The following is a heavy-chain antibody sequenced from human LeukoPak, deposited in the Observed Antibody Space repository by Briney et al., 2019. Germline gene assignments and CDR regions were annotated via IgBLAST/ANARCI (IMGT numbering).Heavy chain of an antibody. J-gene: IGHJ5*02. CDR2: IYHSGST. Sequence: ASETLSLTCTVSGYSISSGYYWGWIRQPPGKGLEWIGSIYHSGSTYYNPSLKSRVTISVDTSKNQFSLKLSSVTAADTAVYYCARKGRGYTYNWFDPWGQGTLVTVSS. V-gene: IGHV4-38-2*02. D-gene: IGHD5-24*01. CDR3: ARKGRGYTYNWFDP. CDR1: GYSISSGYY.